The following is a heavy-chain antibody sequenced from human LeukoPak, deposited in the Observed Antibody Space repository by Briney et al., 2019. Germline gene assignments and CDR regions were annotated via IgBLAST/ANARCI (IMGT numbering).Heavy chain of an antibody. D-gene: IGHD4-23*01. CDR1: GYSFASNW. J-gene: IGHJ3*02. CDR3: ARRDYGGDPGI. V-gene: IGHV5-51*01. Sequence: ESLKISCKGSGYSFASNWISWVRQMPGKGLEWMGIIYPGDSDTRYSPSFQGQVTISADKSISTAYLQWSRLKASDTAMYYCARRDYGGDPGIWGQGTMATVSS. CDR2: IYPGDSDT.